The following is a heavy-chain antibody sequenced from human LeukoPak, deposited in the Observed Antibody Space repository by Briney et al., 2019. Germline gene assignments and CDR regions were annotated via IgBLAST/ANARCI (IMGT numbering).Heavy chain of an antibody. V-gene: IGHV6-1*01. Sequence: SQTLSLTCAISGDSVSSNSAAWNWTRQSPPRGLEWLGRTYYRSKWYNDYAVSVKSRITINPDTSKNQFSLQLNSVTPEDTAVYYCARSLGRPSSGWYRWGQGTLVTVSS. D-gene: IGHD6-19*01. CDR3: ARSLGRPSSGWYR. J-gene: IGHJ4*02. CDR2: TYYRSKWYN. CDR1: GDSVSSNSAA.